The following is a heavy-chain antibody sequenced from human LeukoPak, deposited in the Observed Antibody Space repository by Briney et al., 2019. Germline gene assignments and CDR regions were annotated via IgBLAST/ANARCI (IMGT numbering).Heavy chain of an antibody. Sequence: PSETLSLTCAVYGGSSSGYYWRWIRQPPGKGLEWIGEINHSGSTNYNPSLKSRVTISVDTSKNQFSLKLSSVTAADTAVYYCARTQWLVRNWFDPWGQGTLVTVSS. J-gene: IGHJ5*02. CDR2: INHSGST. CDR3: ARTQWLVRNWFDP. V-gene: IGHV4-34*01. D-gene: IGHD6-19*01. CDR1: GGSSSGYY.